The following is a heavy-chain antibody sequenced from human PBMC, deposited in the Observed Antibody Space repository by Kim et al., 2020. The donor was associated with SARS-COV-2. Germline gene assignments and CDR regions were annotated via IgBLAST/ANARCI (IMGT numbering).Heavy chain of an antibody. Sequence: SETLSLTCAVSGGSFSGYYWSWIRQPPGKGLEWIGEINHSGSTNYNPSLKSRVTMSIDTSKNHFSLKLSSVTAADTALYYCASVSYGTAADPSHMDYWGQGTLVTVSS. CDR2: INHSGST. CDR1: GGSFSGYY. D-gene: IGHD6-25*01. V-gene: IGHV4-34*01. CDR3: ASVSYGTAADPSHMDY. J-gene: IGHJ4*02.